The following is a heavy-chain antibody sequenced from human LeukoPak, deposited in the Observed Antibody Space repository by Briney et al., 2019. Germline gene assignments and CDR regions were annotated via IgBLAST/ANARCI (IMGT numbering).Heavy chain of an antibody. CDR2: INPSGGST. V-gene: IGHV1-46*01. J-gene: IGHJ6*02. D-gene: IGHD6-13*01. Sequence: ASVKVSCKASGYTFTSYDMHWVRQAPGQGLGWMGIINPSGGSTSYAQKFQGRVTMTRDTSTSTVYMELSSLRSEDTAVYYCARDGTRYSSSWYYGMDVWGQGTTVTVSS. CDR1: GYTFTSYD. CDR3: ARDGTRYSSSWYYGMDV.